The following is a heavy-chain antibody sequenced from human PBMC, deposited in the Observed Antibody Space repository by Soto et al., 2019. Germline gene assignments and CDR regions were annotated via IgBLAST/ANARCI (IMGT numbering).Heavy chain of an antibody. J-gene: IGHJ5*02. CDR1: GGTFSSYA. Sequence: QVQLVQSGAEVKKPGSSVKVSCKASGGTFSSYAISWVRQAPGQGLEWMGGIIPIFGTANYAQKFQGRVTITADESTSIAYLELSSLRAEDTAVYYCARVGGNWNYFRWFDPWGQGTLVTVSS. V-gene: IGHV1-69*01. CDR2: IIPIFGTA. D-gene: IGHD1-20*01. CDR3: ARVGGNWNYFRWFDP.